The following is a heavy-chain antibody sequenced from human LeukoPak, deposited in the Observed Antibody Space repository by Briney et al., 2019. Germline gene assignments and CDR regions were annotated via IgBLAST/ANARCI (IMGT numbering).Heavy chain of an antibody. D-gene: IGHD3-10*01. CDR2: INPNNGDT. J-gene: IGHJ4*02. Sequence: ASVKVSCTASGYPFNIYHIHWVRQAPGQGLQWLGWINPNNGDTNYAQNFQGRVTMTRDTSISTAYMELSRLRSDDTAVYYCARAYYYGSGSYYSDYWGQGTLVTVSS. CDR1: GYPFNIYH. CDR3: ARAYYYGSGSYYSDY. V-gene: IGHV1-2*02.